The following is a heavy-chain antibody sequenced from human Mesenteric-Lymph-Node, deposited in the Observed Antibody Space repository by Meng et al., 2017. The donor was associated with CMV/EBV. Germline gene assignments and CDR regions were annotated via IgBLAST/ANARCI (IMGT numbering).Heavy chain of an antibody. CDR2: IYCGDSKT. J-gene: IGHJ4*02. CDR1: GYSCATYW. V-gene: IGHV5-51*01. Sequence: ISYKSSGYSCATYWIGWVRQMPGKDLEWMGMIYCGDSKTIYSPFFQGQVTISADKSISTAYLQWSSLQASDTAMYYCARHYDSSWFGYWGQGTLVTVSS. CDR3: ARHYDSSWFGY. D-gene: IGHD6-13*01.